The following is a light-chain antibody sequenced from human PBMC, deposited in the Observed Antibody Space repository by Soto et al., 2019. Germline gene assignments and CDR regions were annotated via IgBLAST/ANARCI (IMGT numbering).Light chain of an antibody. Sequence: QSALTQPASVSGSPGQSITISCTGTSSDVGDYNFVSWYQQYPGKAPKLLIYEVSNRPSGVSNRFSGSKSGDTASLTISGLQAEDEADYYCSSFTPSNTWGFGGGTKLTVL. CDR3: SSFTPSNTWG. J-gene: IGLJ3*02. CDR1: SSDVGDYNF. CDR2: EVS. V-gene: IGLV2-14*01.